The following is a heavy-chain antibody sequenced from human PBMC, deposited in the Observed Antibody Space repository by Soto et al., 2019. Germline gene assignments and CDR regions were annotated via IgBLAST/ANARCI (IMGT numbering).Heavy chain of an antibody. J-gene: IGHJ4*02. CDR3: ARFSAHSMYDIASAPDS. D-gene: IGHD2-8*01. V-gene: IGHV3-23*01. CDR1: GFAFSSYA. CDR2: ITGSGGRT. Sequence: PGGSLRLSCSASGFAFSSYAMAWVRQAPGKGLEWVSSITGSGGRTYIAVSVMGRVSISRDNSQKTVSLQMDSLRAEDTAVYYCARFSAHSMYDIASAPDSWGQGTLVTVSS.